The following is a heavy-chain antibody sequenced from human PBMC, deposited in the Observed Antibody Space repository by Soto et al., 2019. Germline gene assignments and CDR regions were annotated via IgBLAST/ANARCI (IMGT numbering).Heavy chain of an antibody. CDR2: IYPGDSDT. CDR1: GYSFTSYW. V-gene: IGHV5-51*01. J-gene: IGHJ6*02. CDR3: ARLKAVVTIHYYYYYGMEV. Sequence: GESLQISCKGSGYSFTSYWIGCVRQMPGKGLEWMGIIYPGDSDTRYSPSFQGQVTISADKSISTAYLQWSRLKASDTAMYYCARLKAVVTIHYYYYYGMEVWGQGTKVTVSS. D-gene: IGHD5-12*01.